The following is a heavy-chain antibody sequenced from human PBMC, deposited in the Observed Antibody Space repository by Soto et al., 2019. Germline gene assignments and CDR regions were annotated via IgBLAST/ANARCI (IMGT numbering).Heavy chain of an antibody. D-gene: IGHD6-13*01. CDR2: IYTSGST. J-gene: IGHJ6*02. V-gene: IGHV4-4*07. Sequence: SETLSLTCTFSGGSISSYYWSWIRQPAGKGLEWGGRIYTSGSTNYNPSLKSRVTMSVDTSKNQFSLKLSSVTAADTAVYYCAREQLVPPRVDVWSQGTTVTVS. CDR3: AREQLVPPRVDV. CDR1: GGSISSYY.